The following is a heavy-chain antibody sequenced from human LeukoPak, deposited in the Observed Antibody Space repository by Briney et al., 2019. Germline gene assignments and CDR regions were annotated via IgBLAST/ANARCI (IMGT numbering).Heavy chain of an antibody. CDR2: VSGSGAST. V-gene: IGHV3-23*01. Sequence: PGGSLRLSCATSGFYFESYAMSWVRQAPGKGLEWVSDVSGSGASTYYADSVKGRFTISRDSSKNTLYLQLNSLRVEDTAVYYCARVYGSSNYYYDRYYYYMDVWGRGTTVTVSS. J-gene: IGHJ6*03. D-gene: IGHD3-22*01. CDR1: GFYFESYA. CDR3: ARVYGSSNYYYDRYYYYMDV.